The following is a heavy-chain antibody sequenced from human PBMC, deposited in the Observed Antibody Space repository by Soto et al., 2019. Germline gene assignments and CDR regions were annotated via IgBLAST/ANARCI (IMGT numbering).Heavy chain of an antibody. D-gene: IGHD3-22*01. CDR3: ARDRSQKYCYDSSAYQPWFDP. J-gene: IGHJ5*02. V-gene: IGHV4-59*11. Sequence: PSDTLSLTCTVSGGTISNHYCCWSRLPQPQGQGLDWIVYIFYSGTTNSNPSLKGRVTISGDTSRNQFSLKLSSVTAADTAVYYCARDRSQKYCYDSSAYQPWFDPWGQGTLVTVSS. CDR2: IFYSGTT. CDR1: GGTISNHY.